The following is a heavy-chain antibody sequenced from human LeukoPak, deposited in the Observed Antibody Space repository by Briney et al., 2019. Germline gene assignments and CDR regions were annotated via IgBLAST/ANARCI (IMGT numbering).Heavy chain of an antibody. CDR2: IRYDGSNK. V-gene: IGHV3-30*02. J-gene: IGHJ4*02. CDR1: GFTFSSYG. Sequence: GGSLRLSCAASGFTFSSYGMHWVRQALGKGLEWVAFIRYDGSNKYYADSVKGQFTISRDNSKNTLYLQMNSLRAEDTAVYYCAKRDSSSWYDFDYWGQGTLVTVSS. D-gene: IGHD6-13*01. CDR3: AKRDSSSWYDFDY.